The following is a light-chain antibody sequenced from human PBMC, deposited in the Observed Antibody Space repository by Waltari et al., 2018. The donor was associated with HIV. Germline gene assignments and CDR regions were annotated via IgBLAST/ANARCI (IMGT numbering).Light chain of an antibody. Sequence: AIQLTQSPSSLSASVRDRVTITCRASQGSRSALAWYQQKPGKAPNLLIYDASTLESGVPSRSRGNGSGTDFTLTISSLQPEDFATYYCQQFNTYPLTFGGGTKVEIK. CDR3: QQFNTYPLT. V-gene: IGKV1-13*02. J-gene: IGKJ4*01. CDR1: QGSRSA. CDR2: DAS.